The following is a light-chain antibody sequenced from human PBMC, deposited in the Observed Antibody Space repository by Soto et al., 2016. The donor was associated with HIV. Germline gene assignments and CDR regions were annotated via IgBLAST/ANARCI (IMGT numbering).Light chain of an antibody. CDR3: QQSYSTPT. CDR2: KAS. CDR1: QRITTY. V-gene: IGKV1-39*01. J-gene: IGKJ5*01. Sequence: DIQMTQSPSSLSASVGDRVTITCRASQRITTYLQWYQQKPGEAPKLLIYKASSLESGVPSRFSGSGSGTEFTLTISSLQPDDFATYYCQQSYSTPTFGQGTRLEIK.